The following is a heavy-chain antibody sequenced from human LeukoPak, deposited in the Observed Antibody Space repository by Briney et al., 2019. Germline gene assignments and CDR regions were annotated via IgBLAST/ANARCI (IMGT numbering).Heavy chain of an antibody. D-gene: IGHD5-18*01. J-gene: IGHJ5*02. Sequence: PGGSLRLSCAASGFTFSSYWMSWVRQAPGKGLEWVANIKQDGSEKYYVDSVKGRFTISRDNAKNSLYLQMNSLRAEDTAVYYCARGEVSYGNRWFDPWGQGTLVTVSS. CDR2: IKQDGSEK. CDR3: ARGEVSYGNRWFDP. V-gene: IGHV3-7*01. CDR1: GFTFSSYW.